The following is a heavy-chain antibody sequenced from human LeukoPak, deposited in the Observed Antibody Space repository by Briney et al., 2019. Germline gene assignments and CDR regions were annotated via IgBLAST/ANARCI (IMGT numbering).Heavy chain of an antibody. Sequence: GGSLRLSCAASGFTFSNYSMNWVRQAPGKGLEWVSSISSYSSYIYYADSVKGRFTISRDNAKHSLYLQMNSLRDEDMAVYYCARGVITMVREVSTTADAFDIWGQGTMVSVSS. CDR3: ARGVITMVREVSTTADAFDI. J-gene: IGHJ3*02. CDR2: ISSYSSYI. D-gene: IGHD3-10*01. CDR1: GFTFSNYS. V-gene: IGHV3-21*01.